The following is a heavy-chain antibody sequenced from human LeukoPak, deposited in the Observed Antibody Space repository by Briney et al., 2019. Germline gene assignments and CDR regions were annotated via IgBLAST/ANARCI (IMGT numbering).Heavy chain of an antibody. Sequence: GGSLRLSCAASGFIFRNYGMHWVRQAPGKGLEWVAVISYDGSREYYAESVKGRFTISRDNSKNTLYLQINSLRAEDTAVYYCARAGPYGSGSYCAYWGHGTLVTVSS. CDR2: ISYDGSRE. CDR1: GFIFRNYG. V-gene: IGHV3-30*03. J-gene: IGHJ4*01. CDR3: ARAGPYGSGSYCAY. D-gene: IGHD3-10*01.